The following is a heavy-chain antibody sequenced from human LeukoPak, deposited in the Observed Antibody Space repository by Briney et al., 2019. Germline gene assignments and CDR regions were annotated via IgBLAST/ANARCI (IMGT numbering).Heavy chain of an antibody. V-gene: IGHV3-7*01. CDR3: ARVVSSGWYPGFDD. CDR2: INQDGSKK. CDR1: GLTFSSYW. D-gene: IGHD6-19*01. Sequence: GGSLRLSCAVSGLTFSSYWTGWARQAPGKGREWVANINQDGSKKYYVDSVKGRFNIFRDNDRNSLYLQMGSLRVDDTAVYYCARVVSSGWYPGFDDWGQGTLVTVSS. J-gene: IGHJ5*02.